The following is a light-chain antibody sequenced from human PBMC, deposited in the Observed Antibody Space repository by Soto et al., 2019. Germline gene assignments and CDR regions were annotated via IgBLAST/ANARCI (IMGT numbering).Light chain of an antibody. V-gene: IGKV3-11*01. Sequence: EIVLTQSPATLSLSPGERATLSCRASQSVSSYLAWYQQKPGQAPRLLIYDASARATGIPARFSGSGSGTDFPPTISGLEPEDFGVFYFQQRSNGGGGEYTFGQGTKLEIK. CDR2: DAS. CDR3: QQRSNGGGGEYT. J-gene: IGKJ2*01. CDR1: QSVSSY.